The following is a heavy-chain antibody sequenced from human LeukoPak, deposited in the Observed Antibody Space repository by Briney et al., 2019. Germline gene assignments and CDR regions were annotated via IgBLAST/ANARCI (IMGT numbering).Heavy chain of an antibody. CDR3: AREWGDYYDSSGYFDY. V-gene: IGHV1-18*01. J-gene: IGHJ4*02. CDR2: ISAYNGNT. Sequence: ASVKVSCKASGYTFTSYGIGWVRQAPGQGLEWMGWISAYNGNTNYAQKLQGRVTMTTDTSTSTAYMELRSLRSDDTAVYYCAREWGDYYDSSGYFDYWGQGTLVTVSS. D-gene: IGHD3-22*01. CDR1: GYTFTSYG.